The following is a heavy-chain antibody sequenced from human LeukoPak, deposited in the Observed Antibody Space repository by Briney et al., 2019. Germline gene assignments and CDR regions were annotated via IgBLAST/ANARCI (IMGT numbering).Heavy chain of an antibody. D-gene: IGHD1-1*01. V-gene: IGHV3-30*03. CDR1: GLTFRNYG. J-gene: IGHJ4*02. CDR2: ISYDGSNK. CDR3: ASHRGDYATGYFDY. Sequence: GGSLRLSCAASGLTFRNYGMHWVRQAPGKGLEWVAIISYDGSNKYYADSVRGRFTISKDNSQNTLYLQMNSLRAEDTAVYYCASHRGDYATGYFDYWGQGTLVTVSS.